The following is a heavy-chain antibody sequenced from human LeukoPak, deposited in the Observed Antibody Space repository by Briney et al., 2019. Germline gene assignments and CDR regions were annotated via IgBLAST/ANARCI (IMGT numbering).Heavy chain of an antibody. J-gene: IGHJ4*02. CDR1: GFTFSSYG. V-gene: IGHV3-33*06. D-gene: IGHD3-16*02. CDR3: AKDHDDYVWGSYRSGYYFDY. Sequence: PGGSLRLSCAASGFTFSSYGMHWVCQAPGKGLEWVAVIWYDGSNKYYADSVKGRFTISRDNSKNTLYLQMNSLRAEDTAVYYCAKDHDDYVWGSYRSGYYFDYWGQGTLVTVSS. CDR2: IWYDGSNK.